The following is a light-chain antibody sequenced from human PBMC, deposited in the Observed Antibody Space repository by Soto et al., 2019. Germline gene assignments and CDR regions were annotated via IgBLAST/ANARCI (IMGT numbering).Light chain of an antibody. CDR3: SSYTRSSTLVL. CDR1: SSDVGGYNY. V-gene: IGLV2-14*01. Sequence: QSVLTQPASVSGSPGQSITISCTGTSSDVGGYNYVSWYQQHPGKAPQLMIYEVSNRPSGVSIRFSGSKSGNTASLTISGLQAEDEADYYCSSYTRSSTLVLFGGGTKVTVL. J-gene: IGLJ2*01. CDR2: EVS.